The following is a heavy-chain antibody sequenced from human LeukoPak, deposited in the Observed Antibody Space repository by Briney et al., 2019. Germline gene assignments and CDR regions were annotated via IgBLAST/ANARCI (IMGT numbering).Heavy chain of an antibody. CDR3: ASLDDSSGLSLHSDYFDY. D-gene: IGHD3-22*01. CDR1: GGSISSGSYY. J-gene: IGHJ4*02. V-gene: IGHV4-61*02. Sequence: SETLSLTCTVSGGSISSGSYYWTWIRQPAGKGLEWIGRIYPSGTTNYNPSLKSRVTISLDTSKNQFSLNLNSVTAADTAVYYCASLDDSSGLSLHSDYFDYWGQGTLVTVSS. CDR2: IYPSGTT.